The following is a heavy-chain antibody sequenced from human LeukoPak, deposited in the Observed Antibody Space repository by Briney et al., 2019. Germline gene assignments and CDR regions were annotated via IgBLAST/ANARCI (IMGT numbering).Heavy chain of an antibody. CDR2: FYYSGST. CDR3: ARDFRTTIVGAQPSFDY. Sequence: PSETLSLTCTVSGGSIGSNNYYWGWIRQPPGKGLEWIVNFYYSGSTYYNPSLKSRVTISVDTSKNQFSLKLSSVTAADTAVYYCARDFRTTIVGAQPSFDYWGQGTLVTVSS. CDR1: GGSIGSNNYY. J-gene: IGHJ4*02. D-gene: IGHD1-26*01. V-gene: IGHV4-39*07.